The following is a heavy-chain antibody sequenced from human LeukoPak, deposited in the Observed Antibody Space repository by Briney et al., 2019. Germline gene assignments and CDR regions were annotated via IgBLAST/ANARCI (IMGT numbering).Heavy chain of an antibody. CDR1: GFTFSSYS. J-gene: IGHJ4*02. Sequence: GGSLRLSCAASGFTFSSYSMNWVRQAPGKGLEWVSSISGSGSYIHYADSLKGRFTISRDSAKNSLYLQMNSLRAEDTAVYYCARGQQLVPGRLDYFDYWGQGTLVTVSS. CDR2: ISGSGSYI. D-gene: IGHD6-13*01. CDR3: ARGQQLVPGRLDYFDY. V-gene: IGHV3-21*01.